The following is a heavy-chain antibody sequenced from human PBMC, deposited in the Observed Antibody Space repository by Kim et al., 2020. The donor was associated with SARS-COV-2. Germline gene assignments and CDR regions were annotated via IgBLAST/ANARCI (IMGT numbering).Heavy chain of an antibody. V-gene: IGHV4-59*01. CDR3: ARAGYSSGWYSVKPSYYYYYGMYV. CDR2: IYYSGST. J-gene: IGHJ6*02. Sequence: SETLSLTCTVSGGSISSYYWSWIRQPPGKGLEWIGYIYYSGSTNYNPSLKSRVTISVDTSKNQFSLKLSSVTAADTAVYYCARAGYSSGWYSVKPSYYYYYGMYVWGQGTTVTVSS. D-gene: IGHD6-19*01. CDR1: GGSISSYY.